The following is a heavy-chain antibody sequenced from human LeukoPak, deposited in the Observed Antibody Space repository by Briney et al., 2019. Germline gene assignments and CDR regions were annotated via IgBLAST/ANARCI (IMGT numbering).Heavy chain of an antibody. CDR1: GGSISSYY. J-gene: IGHJ3*02. V-gene: IGHV4-59*12. Sequence: SETLSLTCTVSGGSISSYYWSWIRPPPGKGLEWIGYTYYSGSTNYNPSLKSRVTISVDTSKNQFSLKLSSATAADTAVYYCARDLSSPGAFDIWGQGTMVTVSS. D-gene: IGHD6-13*01. CDR2: TYYSGST. CDR3: ARDLSSPGAFDI.